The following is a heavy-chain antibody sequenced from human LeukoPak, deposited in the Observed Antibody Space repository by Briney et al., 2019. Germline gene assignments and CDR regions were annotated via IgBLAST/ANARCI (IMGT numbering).Heavy chain of an antibody. CDR3: ARLITGTTTAFDI. CDR1: GGSISGYY. Sequence: SETLSLTCSVSGGSISGYYWTWIRQPAGKGLEWIGRVYTSGSTHYNPSLKTRLTMSVDTSKNQFSLKPSSVTAADTAVYYCARLITGTTTAFDIWGQGTMVTVSS. J-gene: IGHJ3*02. CDR2: VYTSGST. V-gene: IGHV4-4*07. D-gene: IGHD1-7*01.